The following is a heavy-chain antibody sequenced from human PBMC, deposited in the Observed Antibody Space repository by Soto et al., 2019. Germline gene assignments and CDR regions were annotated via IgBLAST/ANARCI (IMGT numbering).Heavy chain of an antibody. CDR2: ISYDGNNK. D-gene: IGHD2-2*01. Sequence: PGGSLRLSCAASGFTFSSYGMHWVRQAPGKGLERVAVISYDGNNKYYADSVKGRFTISRDNSKNTLYLQMNSLRAEDTAVYYCAKGPAIVLVPAAMNYYYGMDVWGQGTTVTVSS. CDR3: AKGPAIVLVPAAMNYYYGMDV. CDR1: GFTFSSYG. J-gene: IGHJ6*02. V-gene: IGHV3-30*18.